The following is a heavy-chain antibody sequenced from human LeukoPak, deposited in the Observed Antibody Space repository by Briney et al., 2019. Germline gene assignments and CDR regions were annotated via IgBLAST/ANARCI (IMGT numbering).Heavy chain of an antibody. CDR1: GFTFSSYE. CDR3: ARELVHYMDV. D-gene: IGHD2-8*02. V-gene: IGHV3-48*03. Sequence: GGSLILSCAASGFTFSSYEMNWVRQAPGKGLEWVSHISSSGSTIDYADSVKGRFTMSRDNAKNSLYLQMNSLRAEDTAVYYCARELVHYMDVWGKGTTVTVSS. CDR2: ISSSGSTI. J-gene: IGHJ6*03.